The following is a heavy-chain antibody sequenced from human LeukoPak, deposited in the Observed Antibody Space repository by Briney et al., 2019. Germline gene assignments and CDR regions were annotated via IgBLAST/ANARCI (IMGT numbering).Heavy chain of an antibody. J-gene: IGHJ4*02. CDR2: MKQDGSVQ. V-gene: IGHV3-7*01. D-gene: IGHD5-12*01. CDR3: ATESIPNRIVAADF. CDR1: GFSISSYW. Sequence: GGSLRLSCAASGFSISSYWMSWVRQAPGKGLEWVANMKQDGSVQHYVESVKGRFTISRDNAKNSVYLKMDSLRAEDTAVYYCATESIPNRIVAADFWGQGTLVTVSS.